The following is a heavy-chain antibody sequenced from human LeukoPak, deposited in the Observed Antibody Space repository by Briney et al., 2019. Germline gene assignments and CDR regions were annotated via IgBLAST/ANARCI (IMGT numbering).Heavy chain of an antibody. V-gene: IGHV3-43*02. CDR1: GFTFDDYA. J-gene: IGHJ4*02. CDR2: ISGDGGST. CDR3: AKHSLKTEYSGGRIWDC. D-gene: IGHD6-19*01. Sequence: GGSLRLSCAASGFTFDDYAMHWARQAPGKGLEWVSLISGDGGSTYYADSVKGRFTISRDNSKNTLNLQMVSLRAEDTAVYYCAKHSLKTEYSGGRIWDCWGQGTLVTVSS.